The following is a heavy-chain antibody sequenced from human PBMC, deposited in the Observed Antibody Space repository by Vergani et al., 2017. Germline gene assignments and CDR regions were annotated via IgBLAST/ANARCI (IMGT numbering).Heavy chain of an antibody. CDR1: GYTFTSYY. D-gene: IGHD6-19*01. Sequence: QVQLVQSGAEVKKPGASVKVSCKASGYTFTSYYMHWVRQAPGQGLEWMGIINPSGGSTSYAQKFQGRVTMTRDSSTSTVYMELSSLRSEDTAVYYCARGRKLVYRRSGWYENYFDYWGQGTLVTVSS. CDR3: ARGRKLVYRRSGWYENYFDY. V-gene: IGHV1-46*01. J-gene: IGHJ4*02. CDR2: INPSGGST.